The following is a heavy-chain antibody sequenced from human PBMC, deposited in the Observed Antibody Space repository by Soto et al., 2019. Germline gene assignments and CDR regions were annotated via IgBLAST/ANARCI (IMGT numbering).Heavy chain of an antibody. V-gene: IGHV3-21*01. D-gene: IGHD4-17*01. CDR3: ATGWGTTVVKLDAFDF. CDR2: ISSGSTYK. J-gene: IGHJ3*01. CDR1: GLSLSTYS. Sequence: GTLRLSGAASGLSLSTYSMNWIRQAPGKGLELVSSISSGSTYKYYADSMKGRFTISRDNTKDSLDLQMNIMRADDTAVYYCATGWGTTVVKLDAFDFWGQGTMVT.